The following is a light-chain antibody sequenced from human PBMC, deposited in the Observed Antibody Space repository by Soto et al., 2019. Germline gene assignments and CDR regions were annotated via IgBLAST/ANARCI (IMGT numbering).Light chain of an antibody. Sequence: QSVLTQPAPVSGSPGQPITISCTGNSSEFGSYNLVSWYQQLPGKAPKLIIYEVSRRPSGVSNRFSGSKSGNTASLTISGLQAEDEADYYCCSWAGSNTFYFFGTGTKVTVL. CDR2: EVS. J-gene: IGLJ1*01. V-gene: IGLV2-23*02. CDR1: SSEFGSYNL. CDR3: CSWAGSNTFYF.